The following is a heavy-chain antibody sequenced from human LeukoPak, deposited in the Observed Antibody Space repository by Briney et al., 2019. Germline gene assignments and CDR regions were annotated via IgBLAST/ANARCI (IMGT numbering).Heavy chain of an antibody. V-gene: IGHV5-51*01. CDR3: ARSLRDYYESSGYYYVI. CDR1: GYSFTSYW. J-gene: IGHJ4*02. D-gene: IGHD3-22*01. Sequence: GESLKISCKGSGYSFTSYWIGWVRQMPGKGLEWMGIIYPGDSDTRYSPSFQGQVTISADKSISTAYLQWSSLKASDTAMYYCARSLRDYYESSGYYYVIWGQGTLVTVSS. CDR2: IYPGDSDT.